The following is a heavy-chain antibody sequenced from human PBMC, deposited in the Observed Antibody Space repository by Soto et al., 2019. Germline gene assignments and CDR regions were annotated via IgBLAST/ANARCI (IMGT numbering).Heavy chain of an antibody. D-gene: IGHD5-12*01. J-gene: IGHJ4*02. CDR3: ASVAILGYYFDY. Sequence: SETLSLTCTVSGGSISSGDYYWSWIRQPPGKGLEWIGYIYYSGSTYYNPSRKSRVTTSVDTSKNQYSLKLSSVTAADTAVYYCASVAILGYYFDYWGQGTLVTV. CDR2: IYYSGST. CDR1: GGSISSGDYY. V-gene: IGHV4-30-4*01.